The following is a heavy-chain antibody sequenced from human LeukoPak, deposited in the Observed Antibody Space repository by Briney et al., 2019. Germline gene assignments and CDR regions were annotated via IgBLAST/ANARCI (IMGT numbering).Heavy chain of an antibody. Sequence: PSETLSLTCTVSDDSVSSGTYYWSWVRQPPGKGLEWIGFISYSGSTNYNPSLKSRITISVDMSKNQFSLKVRSVTAADTAVYYCARGPYVWGQGTMVTVSS. CDR1: DDSVSSGTYY. CDR3: ARGPYV. CDR2: ISYSGST. J-gene: IGHJ3*01. V-gene: IGHV4-61*01.